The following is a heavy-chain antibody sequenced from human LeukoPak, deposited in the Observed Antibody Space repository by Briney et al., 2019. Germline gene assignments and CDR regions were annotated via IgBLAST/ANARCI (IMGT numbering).Heavy chain of an antibody. D-gene: IGHD2-2*02. CDR1: GYTFTSYG. CDR3: ARADAIQKGFDY. V-gene: IGHV1-18*01. Sequence: ASVKVSCKASGYTFTSYGISWVRQAPGQGLEWMGWISAYNGNTNYAQKFQGRVTMTRDTSISTAYMELSRLRSDDTAVYYCARADAIQKGFDYWGQGTLVTVSS. J-gene: IGHJ4*02. CDR2: ISAYNGNT.